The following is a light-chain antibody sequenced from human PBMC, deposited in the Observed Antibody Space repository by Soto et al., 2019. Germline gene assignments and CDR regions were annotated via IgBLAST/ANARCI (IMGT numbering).Light chain of an antibody. CDR3: EDYISRWT. J-gene: IGKJ1*01. CDR2: KAS. V-gene: IGKV1-5*03. CDR1: QSISTW. Sequence: DIQLTQSPSTLSASVGDRVTITCRASQSISTWWAWYQQKPGKAPKLLIYKASSLAIAVPSRVSGNGSGTEFTLIISSLQPDDFATYYCEDYISRWTFGQGTKVEIK.